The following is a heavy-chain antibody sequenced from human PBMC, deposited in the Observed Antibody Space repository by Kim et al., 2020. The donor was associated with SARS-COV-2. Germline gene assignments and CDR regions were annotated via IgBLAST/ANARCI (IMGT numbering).Heavy chain of an antibody. D-gene: IGHD3-10*01. J-gene: IGHJ6*04. Sequence: YAESGKVRFTISRDNSKKSLFLQMNSLRIEDTALYFCVKSLVREQYGMDAWGKGTMVTVSS. V-gene: IGHV3-9*01. CDR3: VKSLVREQYGMDA.